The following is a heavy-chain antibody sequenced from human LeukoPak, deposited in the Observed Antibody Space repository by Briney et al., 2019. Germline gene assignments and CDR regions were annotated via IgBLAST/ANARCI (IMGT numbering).Heavy chain of an antibody. J-gene: IGHJ4*02. Sequence: PSETLSLTCAVSGYSISSGYYWGWIRQPPGKGLEWIGSIYHSGSTYYNPSLKSRVTISVDTSENQFSLKLSSVTAADTAVYYCARLGLRSEGWGQGALVTVSS. CDR1: GYSISSGYY. CDR2: IYHSGST. D-gene: IGHD5-12*01. V-gene: IGHV4-38-2*01. CDR3: ARLGLRSEG.